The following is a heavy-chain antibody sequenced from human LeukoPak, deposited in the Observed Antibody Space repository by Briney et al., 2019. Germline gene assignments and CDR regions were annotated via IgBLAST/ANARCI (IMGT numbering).Heavy chain of an antibody. J-gene: IGHJ4*02. Sequence: GGSLRLSCAASGFTFSSYGMHWVRQAPGKGLEWVAVISYDGSNKYYADSVKGRFTISRDNSKNTLYLQMNSLRAEDTAVYYCAKVPSSSSWSDYWGQGTLVTVSS. V-gene: IGHV3-30*18. CDR1: GFTFSSYG. CDR2: ISYDGSNK. CDR3: AKVPSSSSWSDY. D-gene: IGHD6-13*01.